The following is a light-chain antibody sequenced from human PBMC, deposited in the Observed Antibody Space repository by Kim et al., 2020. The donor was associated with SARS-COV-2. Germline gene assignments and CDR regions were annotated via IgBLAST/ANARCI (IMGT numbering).Light chain of an antibody. CDR3: QQRRNWPPHI. Sequence: EIVLTHSPATLSLSPGERATLSCRASQSISNFLAWYQQKRGHAPRLLLYDASKSPTGIPARYSGSGSGTDFTLTSSSLEPEDFAVYYCQQRRNWPPHIFGHGTKLEI. CDR1: QSISNF. CDR2: DAS. V-gene: IGKV3-11*01. J-gene: IGKJ2*01.